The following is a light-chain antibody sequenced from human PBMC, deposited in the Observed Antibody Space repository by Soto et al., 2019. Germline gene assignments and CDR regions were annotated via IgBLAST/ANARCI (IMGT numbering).Light chain of an antibody. J-gene: IGLJ1*01. CDR2: GNT. CDR3: QSYDSSLSGYV. CDR1: NSNIGAHFD. Sequence: QAVVTQPPSVSGAPGQRVTISCTWSNSNIGAHFDVHWYQQLPGTAPRLVIYGNTNRPSGVPDRFSGSKSGTSASLAITGLQAEDEADYYCQSYDSSLSGYVFGTGTKVTVL. V-gene: IGLV1-40*01.